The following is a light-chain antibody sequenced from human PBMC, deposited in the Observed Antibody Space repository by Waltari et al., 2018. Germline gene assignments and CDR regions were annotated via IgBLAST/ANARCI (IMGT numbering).Light chain of an antibody. CDR2: EVN. CDR3: GSWDSSLGIGV. J-gene: IGLJ3*02. V-gene: IGLV1-51*01. CDR1: TPNIGNNY. Sequence: QSVLTQAPSVSAAPGQTVTISCSGTTPNIGNNYVSWYQQLPGAAPKIVIYEVNRGPPGIPDRFSGSKSGASATLGITGRQTGDEADYYCGSWDSSLGIGVLGGGTRLTVL.